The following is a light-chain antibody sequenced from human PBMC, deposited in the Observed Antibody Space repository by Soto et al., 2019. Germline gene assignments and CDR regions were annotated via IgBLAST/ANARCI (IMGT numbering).Light chain of an antibody. CDR3: QQAISFPLT. CDR1: QDISSW. Sequence: DIQMTQFPSSVSASAGDRVTISCRARQDISSWLAWYQHKPGEAPELLIFAASRLRSGVPSRFTGSGSGTDFTLTISSLQPEDSATYFCQQAISFPLTFGGGTRVEIK. J-gene: IGKJ4*01. CDR2: AAS. V-gene: IGKV1-12*01.